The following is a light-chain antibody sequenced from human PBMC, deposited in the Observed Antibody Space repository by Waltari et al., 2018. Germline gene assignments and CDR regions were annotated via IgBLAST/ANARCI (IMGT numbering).Light chain of an antibody. V-gene: IGLV2-8*01. CDR3: TSYAGSNNVV. J-gene: IGLJ2*01. Sequence: QSALTQPPSASGSPGQSVTISCTGISSAVSNYNYVSWYQHHPGKAPNPPLYEVTKRPSGIPDRFSGSKSGNTASLTISGLQAEDEASYYCTSYAGSNNVVFGGGTKVTVL. CDR1: SSAVSNYNY. CDR2: EVT.